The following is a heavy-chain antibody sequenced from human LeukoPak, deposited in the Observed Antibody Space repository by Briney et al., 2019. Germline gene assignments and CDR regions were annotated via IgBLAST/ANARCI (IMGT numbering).Heavy chain of an antibody. D-gene: IGHD6-13*01. CDR3: ARTRQYSSSWYCWFDP. J-gene: IGHJ5*02. Sequence: GAAVKVSCKASGYTFTSYGISWVRQAPGQGLEWMGWISAYNGNTNYAQKLQGRVTMTTDTSTSTAYMELRSLRSDDTAVYYCARTRQYSSSWYCWFDPWGQGTLVPASS. CDR1: GYTFTSYG. V-gene: IGHV1-18*01. CDR2: ISAYNGNT.